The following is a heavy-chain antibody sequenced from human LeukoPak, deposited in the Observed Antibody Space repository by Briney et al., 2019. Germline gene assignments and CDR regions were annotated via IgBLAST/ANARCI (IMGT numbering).Heavy chain of an antibody. CDR2: IYHSGST. CDR1: GYSISSGYY. J-gene: IGHJ6*03. Sequence: PSETLSLTCTVSGYSISSGYYWGWIRPPPGKGLEWIGNIYHSGSTYYNPSLKSRVTISVDTSKNQFSLKLSSVTAADTAVYYCGRVGYGIGIDVWGKGTTVTVSS. CDR3: GRVGYGIGIDV. D-gene: IGHD2-15*01. V-gene: IGHV4-38-2*02.